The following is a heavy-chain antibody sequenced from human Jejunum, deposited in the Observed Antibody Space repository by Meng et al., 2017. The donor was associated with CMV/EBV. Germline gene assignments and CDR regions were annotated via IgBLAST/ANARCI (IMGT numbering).Heavy chain of an antibody. CDR1: GGSISTYY. D-gene: IGHD4-23*01. CDR2: IYYSGST. J-gene: IGHJ4*02. V-gene: IGHV4-59*01. CDR3: ARANSGFGGNFDY. Sequence: VSGGSISTYYWSWLRPPPGKGLEWLGYIYYSGSTNYNPSLKSRVTISLDTSKNQFSLKLSSVTAADTAVYYCARANSGFGGNFDYWGQGTLVTVSS.